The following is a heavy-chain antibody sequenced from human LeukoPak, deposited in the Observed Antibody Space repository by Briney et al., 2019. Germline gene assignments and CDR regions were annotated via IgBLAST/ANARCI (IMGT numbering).Heavy chain of an antibody. V-gene: IGHV4-31*03. CDR3: ASQYYYGSGSYLPRVDY. D-gene: IGHD3-10*01. J-gene: IGHJ4*02. CDR1: GGSISSGDYY. CDR2: IYYSGST. Sequence: SETLSLTCTVSGGSISSGDYYWSWIRQHPGKGLEWIGYIYYSGSTYYNPSLKSRVTISVDTSKNQFSLKLSSVTAADTAVYYCASQYYYGSGSYLPRVDYWGQGTLVTVSS.